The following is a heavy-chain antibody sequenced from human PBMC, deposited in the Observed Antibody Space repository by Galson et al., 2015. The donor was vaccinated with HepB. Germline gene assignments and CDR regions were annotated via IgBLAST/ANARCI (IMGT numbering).Heavy chain of an antibody. V-gene: IGHV5-51*03. Sequence: QSGAEVKESGKSLKISCKGFGYTFTKYWIGWVRQMPGSGLEWMGIIYPGDSDTRYSPSFQGPVTISADKVTNTPYLQWSSLKASDTAIYYCARTLGAKGGWGYWGQGTLVTVSS. D-gene: IGHD5-12*01. CDR1: GYTFTKYW. CDR3: ARTLGAKGGWGY. J-gene: IGHJ4*02. CDR2: IYPGDSDT.